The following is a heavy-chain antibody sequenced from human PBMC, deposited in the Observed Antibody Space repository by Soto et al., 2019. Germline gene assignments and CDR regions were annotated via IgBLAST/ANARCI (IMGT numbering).Heavy chain of an antibody. V-gene: IGHV4-39*01. Sequence: SESLSLTCTVSGGSISSSSYYWGWIRQPPGKGLEWIGSIYYSGSTYYNPSLKSRVTISVDTSKNQFSLKLSSVTAADTAVYYCARHVGSSTGPKGWGQGTLVT. D-gene: IGHD3-10*01. CDR3: ARHVGSSTGPKG. CDR2: IYYSGST. J-gene: IGHJ4*02. CDR1: GGSISSSSYY.